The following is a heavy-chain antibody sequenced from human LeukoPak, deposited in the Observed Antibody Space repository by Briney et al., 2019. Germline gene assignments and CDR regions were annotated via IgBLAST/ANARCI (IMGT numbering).Heavy chain of an antibody. V-gene: IGHV4-4*07. J-gene: IGHJ4*02. CDR3: ARDGMATFYFDY. Sequence: SETLSLTCTVSGGSISSYYWSWIRQPAGKGLEWIGRIYTSGSTNYNPSLKSRVTMSVDTSKNQFSLKLSSATAADTAVYYCARDGMATFYFDYWGQGTLVTVSS. D-gene: IGHD5-24*01. CDR2: IYTSGST. CDR1: GGSISSYY.